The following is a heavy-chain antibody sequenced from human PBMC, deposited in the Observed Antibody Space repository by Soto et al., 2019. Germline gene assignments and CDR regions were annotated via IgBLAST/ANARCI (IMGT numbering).Heavy chain of an antibody. CDR3: ASRYSSSWYLDY. D-gene: IGHD6-13*01. CDR1: GFTFSDYY. V-gene: IGHV3-11*05. J-gene: IGHJ4*01. Sequence: QVQLVESGGGLVKPGGSLRLSCAASGFTFSDYYMSWIRQAPGKGLEWVSYISSSSSYTNYADSVKGRFTISRDNAKNPLYQQMNSLRAEDTAVYHRASRYSSSWYLDYWGQGTLVTVSS. CDR2: ISSSSSYT.